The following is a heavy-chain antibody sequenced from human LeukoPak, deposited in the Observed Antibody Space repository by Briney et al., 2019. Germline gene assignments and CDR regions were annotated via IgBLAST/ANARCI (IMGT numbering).Heavy chain of an antibody. CDR3: ARDRDDSSGFPVRY. D-gene: IGHD3-22*01. Sequence: EGSLRLSCAASGFTFSSYWMSWVRQAPGKGLEWVANIKQDGSEKYYVDSVKGRFTISRDNAKNSLYLQMNSLRAEDTAAYYCARDRDDSSGFPVRYWGQGTLVTVSS. CDR2: IKQDGSEK. CDR1: GFTFSSYW. J-gene: IGHJ4*02. V-gene: IGHV3-7*01.